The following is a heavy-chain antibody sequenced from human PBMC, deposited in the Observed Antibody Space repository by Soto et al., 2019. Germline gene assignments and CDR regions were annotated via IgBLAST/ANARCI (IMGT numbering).Heavy chain of an antibody. D-gene: IGHD6-13*01. CDR3: AAAAAAGPLYYFDS. V-gene: IGHV3-23*01. CDR1: GFAFSSYS. J-gene: IGHJ4*02. CDR2: VSDSGGGT. Sequence: EVQLLESGGGLVQPGGSLRLSCAASGFAFSSYSMTWVRQAPGKGLDWVSTVSDSGGGTYYADSVRGQFPISRDKSKSTLYLQISSLRAEDTAVYYCAAAAAAGPLYYFDSWGQGTLVTVSS.